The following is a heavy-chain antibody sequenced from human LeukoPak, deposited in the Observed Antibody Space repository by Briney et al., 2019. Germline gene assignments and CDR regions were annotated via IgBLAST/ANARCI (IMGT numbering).Heavy chain of an antibody. CDR2: INTSGST. CDR3: ARGRLRGLVASITDYMDV. J-gene: IGHJ6*03. Sequence: SETLSLTCTVSGVSISTYFWSWIRQPARKGLEWIGRINTSGSTKYNPSLKSRVTMSIDKTKNQLSLKVTSVTAADTAVYFCARGRLRGLVASITDYMDVWGKGTTVTVSS. D-gene: IGHD5-12*01. V-gene: IGHV4-4*07. CDR1: GVSISTYF.